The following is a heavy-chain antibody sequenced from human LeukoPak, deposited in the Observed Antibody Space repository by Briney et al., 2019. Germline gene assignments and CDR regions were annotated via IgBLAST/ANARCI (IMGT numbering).Heavy chain of an antibody. CDR3: AREGKMGTADAFDV. Sequence: GGSLRLSCAASGFTFNNYEMHWVRHTAGKGLEWVSAVGIAGDTFYAGSVKGRFSISSDNAESSLFLQMNSLRARDTAVYYCAREGKMGTADAFDVWGQGTMVTVSS. V-gene: IGHV3-13*01. CDR1: GFTFNNYE. CDR2: VGIAGDT. J-gene: IGHJ3*01. D-gene: IGHD1-14*01.